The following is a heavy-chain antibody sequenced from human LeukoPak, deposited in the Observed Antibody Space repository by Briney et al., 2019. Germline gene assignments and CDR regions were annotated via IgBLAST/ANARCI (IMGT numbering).Heavy chain of an antibody. J-gene: IGHJ4*02. V-gene: IGHV1-18*01. Sequence: GASVKVSCKASGYTFTSYGISWVRQAPGQGLEWMGWISAYNGNTNYAQKLQGRVTMTTDTSTSTAYMELRSLRSDDTAVYYCARDRGIIVMGATIDYWGQGTLVTVSS. D-gene: IGHD1-26*01. CDR1: GYTFTSYG. CDR3: ARDRGIIVMGATIDY. CDR2: ISAYNGNT.